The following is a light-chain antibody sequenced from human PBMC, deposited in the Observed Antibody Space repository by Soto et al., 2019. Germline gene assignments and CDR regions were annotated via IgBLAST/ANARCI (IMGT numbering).Light chain of an antibody. V-gene: IGKV3-20*01. CDR2: GAS. J-gene: IGKJ2*01. CDR1: QSVSSSY. Sequence: EIVLTQSPGTLSLSPGERATLSCRASQSVSSSYLAWYQQKPGQAPRLLIYGASSRATGIPDRFSGSGSGTDFTLTISRLAPEDFEVYYCQQYGSSPYTFCQGTKLEIK. CDR3: QQYGSSPYT.